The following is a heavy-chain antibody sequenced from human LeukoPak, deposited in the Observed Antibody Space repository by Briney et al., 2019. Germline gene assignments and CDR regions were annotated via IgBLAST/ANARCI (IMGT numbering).Heavy chain of an antibody. V-gene: IGHV4-39*01. CDR2: ICYTGNA. D-gene: IGHD3-3*01. J-gene: IGHJ6*02. Sequence: RPSETLSLTCAVSGGSISSTKTCGDWIRQPPGKGMEWIGTICYTGNAYYKPSLKSRVTISVDSSKNQFSLKLSSVTAADTAVYYCARLPSGADYDFWSGYQSYYYYGMDVWGQGTTVTVSS. CDR1: GGSISSTKTC. CDR3: ARLPSGADYDFWSGYQSYYYYGMDV.